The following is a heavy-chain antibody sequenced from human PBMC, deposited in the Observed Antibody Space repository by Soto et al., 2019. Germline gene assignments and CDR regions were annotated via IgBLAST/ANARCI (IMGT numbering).Heavy chain of an antibody. D-gene: IGHD5-12*01. V-gene: IGHV3-23*01. Sequence: GGSLRLSCAASGFTFYNYAMNWVRQAPGKGLEWVSTIDYDGVNKHYADSVKGRFTVSRDNSKNTLYLQMNSLRAEDTAVYYCARDRYSGYDYYYFGMDVWGQGTTVTVAS. CDR1: GFTFYNYA. J-gene: IGHJ6*02. CDR2: IDYDGVNK. CDR3: ARDRYSGYDYYYFGMDV.